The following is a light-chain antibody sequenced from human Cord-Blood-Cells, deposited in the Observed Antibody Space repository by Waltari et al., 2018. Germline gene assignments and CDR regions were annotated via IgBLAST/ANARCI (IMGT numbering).Light chain of an antibody. CDR3: QQYGSSPWT. CDR1: QSVSSSY. CDR2: GAS. V-gene: IGKV3-20*01. Sequence: VLTQSPGTLSLSPGERATLSCRASQSVSSSYLAWYQQKPGQAPRLLIYGASSRATGIPDRFSGSGSGTDFTLTISRLEPEDFAVYYCQQYGSSPWTFGQGTKVEIK. J-gene: IGKJ1*01.